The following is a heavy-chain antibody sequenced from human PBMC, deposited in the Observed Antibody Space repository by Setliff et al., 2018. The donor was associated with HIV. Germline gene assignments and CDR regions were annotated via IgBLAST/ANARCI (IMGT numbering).Heavy chain of an antibody. Sequence: SGPTLVNPTQTLTLTCTFSGFSLSTSGVGVGWIRQPPGKALEWLAVIYWDDDKRYSPSLKTRLTITKDTSKNHVVLTMTNTDPVDTATYYCAHSDSYYDSGSSASWGQGTLVTVSS. CDR1: GFSLSTSGVG. CDR3: AHSDSYYDSGSSAS. J-gene: IGHJ5*02. CDR2: IYWDDDK. V-gene: IGHV2-5*02. D-gene: IGHD3-10*01.